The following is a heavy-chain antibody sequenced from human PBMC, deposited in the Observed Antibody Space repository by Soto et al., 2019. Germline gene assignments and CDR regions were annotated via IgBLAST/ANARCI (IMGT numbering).Heavy chain of an antibody. Sequence: GASVKVSCKASGGTFSSYAISWVRQAPGQGLEWMGGIIPIFGTANYAQKFQGRVTITADKSTSTAYMELSSPRSEDTAVYYCASGTLPEPTYYYDSSGYYYNRYWGQGTLVTVSS. CDR3: ASGTLPEPTYYYDSSGYYYNRY. CDR2: IIPIFGTA. V-gene: IGHV1-69*06. D-gene: IGHD3-22*01. CDR1: GGTFSSYA. J-gene: IGHJ4*02.